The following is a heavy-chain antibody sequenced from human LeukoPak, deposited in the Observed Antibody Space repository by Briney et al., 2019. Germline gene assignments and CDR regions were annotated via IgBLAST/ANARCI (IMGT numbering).Heavy chain of an antibody. CDR3: ARVRLANYYYYYMDV. V-gene: IGHV1-8*03. CDR2: MNPNSGNT. J-gene: IGHJ6*03. Sequence: ASVKVSCKAFGYTFTSYDINWVRQATGQGLGWMGWMNPNSGNTGYAQKFQGRVTITRNTSISTAYMELSSLRSEDTAVYYCARVRLANYYYYYMDVWGKGTTVTVSS. D-gene: IGHD5-12*01. CDR1: GYTFTSYD.